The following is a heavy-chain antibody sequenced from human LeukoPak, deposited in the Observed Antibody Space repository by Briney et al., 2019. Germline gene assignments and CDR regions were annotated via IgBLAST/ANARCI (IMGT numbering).Heavy chain of an antibody. D-gene: IGHD3-16*02. J-gene: IGHJ6*02. CDR1: GYTFTGYY. Sequence: ASVKVSCKASGYTFTGYYMHWVRQAPGQGLEWMGWINLNSGGTSYAQKFQGRVTMTWDTSISTAYMELNRLRSDDTAVYYCARDPRSGSVIDYGMDVWGQGTTVTVSS. CDR3: ARDPRSGSVIDYGMDV. CDR2: INLNSGGT. V-gene: IGHV1-2*02.